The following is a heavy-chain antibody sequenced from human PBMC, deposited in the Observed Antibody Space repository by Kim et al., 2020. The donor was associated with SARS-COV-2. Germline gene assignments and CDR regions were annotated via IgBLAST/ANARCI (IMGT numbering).Heavy chain of an antibody. CDR2: IKQDGSEK. Sequence: GGSLRLSCAASGFTFSSYWMSWVRQAPGKGLEWVANIKQDGSEKYYVDSVKGRFTISRDNAKNSLYLQMNSLRAEDTAVYYCARYGGQRAGWFDPWGQGTLVTVSS. D-gene: IGHD6-25*01. V-gene: IGHV3-7*01. CDR3: ARYGGQRAGWFDP. J-gene: IGHJ5*02. CDR1: GFTFSSYW.